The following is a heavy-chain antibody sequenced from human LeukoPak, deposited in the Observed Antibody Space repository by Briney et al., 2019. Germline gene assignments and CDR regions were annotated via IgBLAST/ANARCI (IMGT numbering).Heavy chain of an antibody. CDR2: ISYDGSNK. D-gene: IGHD6-19*01. J-gene: IGHJ5*02. Sequence: GGSLRLSCAASGFTFSSYGMHWVRQAPGKGLEWVAVISYDGSNKYYADSVKGRFTISRDNSKNTLYLQMNSLRAEDTAVYYCARDTMAGLYNWFDPWGQGTLVTVSS. CDR1: GFTFSSYG. V-gene: IGHV3-30*03. CDR3: ARDTMAGLYNWFDP.